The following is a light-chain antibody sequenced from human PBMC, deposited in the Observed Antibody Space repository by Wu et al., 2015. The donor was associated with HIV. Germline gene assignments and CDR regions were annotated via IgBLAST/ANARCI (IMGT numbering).Light chain of an antibody. CDR2: GAS. J-gene: IGKJ1*01. CDR3: QQYQT. Sequence: EIVLTQSPGTLSLSPGERASLSCRASQSVSSSYLAWYQQKPGQAPRLLIYGASSRATGIPDRFSGSGSGTDFTLTISRLEPEDFAVYYCQQYQTFGQGYQGGNQT. V-gene: IGKV3-20*01. CDR1: QSVSSSY.